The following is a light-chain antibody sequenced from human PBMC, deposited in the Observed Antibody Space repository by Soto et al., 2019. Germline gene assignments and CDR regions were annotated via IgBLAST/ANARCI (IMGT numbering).Light chain of an antibody. V-gene: IGLV2-23*02. Sequence: QSALNQPASVSGSPGQSVTISCTATSSDVENYKLVSWYQQHPGKAPKLIIYEVTKRPSGVSNRFSGSKSANTASLTISGLQPEDEADYYCCSSVGSYVFGTATKLTVL. CDR3: CSSVGSYV. CDR1: SSDVENYKL. CDR2: EVT. J-gene: IGLJ1*01.